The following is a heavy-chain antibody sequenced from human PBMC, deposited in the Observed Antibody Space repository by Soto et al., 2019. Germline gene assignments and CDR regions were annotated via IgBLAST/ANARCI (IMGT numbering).Heavy chain of an antibody. J-gene: IGHJ3*02. V-gene: IGHV1-69*01. Sequence: QVQLVQSGAEVKRPGSSVKVSCKASGGIFSNYAFSWVRQAPGQGLEWVGGIIPIFGTANYAQKLQGRVTSTADESTRTVYMELSSLRSEDTALYYCASEIAVTGNDAFDTWGQGTMVTVSS. CDR3: ASEIAVTGNDAFDT. CDR1: GGIFSNYA. D-gene: IGHD3-22*01. CDR2: IIPIFGTA.